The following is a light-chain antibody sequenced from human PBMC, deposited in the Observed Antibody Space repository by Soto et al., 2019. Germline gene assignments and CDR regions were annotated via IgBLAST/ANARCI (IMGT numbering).Light chain of an antibody. CDR3: CSYAGSSTVYV. CDR2: EGS. J-gene: IGLJ1*01. V-gene: IGLV2-23*03. CDR1: SSDVGSYNL. Sequence: QSLLTQPASVSGSPGQSITISCTGTSSDVGSYNLVSWYQQHPGKAPKLMIFEGSKRPSGVSNRFSGSKSGNTASLTSSGLQAEDEADYYCCSYAGSSTVYVFGTGTKVTVL.